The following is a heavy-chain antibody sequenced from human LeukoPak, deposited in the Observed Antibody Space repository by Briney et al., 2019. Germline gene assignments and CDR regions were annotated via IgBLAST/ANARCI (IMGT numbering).Heavy chain of an antibody. D-gene: IGHD2-2*02. Sequence: SSVKVSCKVSGYTLTELSMHWVRQPPGKGLEWMGGFDLEDGETIYAQKFQGRVTMTEDASTDTAYMELSSLRSEDTAVYYCATAAAISNWFDPWGQGTLVTVSS. CDR3: ATAAAISNWFDP. CDR1: GYTLTELS. CDR2: FDLEDGET. V-gene: IGHV1-24*01. J-gene: IGHJ5*02.